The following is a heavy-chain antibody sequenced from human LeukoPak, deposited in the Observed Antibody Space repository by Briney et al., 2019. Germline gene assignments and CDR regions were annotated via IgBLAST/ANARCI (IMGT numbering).Heavy chain of an antibody. V-gene: IGHV3-30*04. CDR3: ARDFKWGQHCDY. Sequence: QPGGSLRLSCAASGFTFRGCAMHWVRQAPGKGLEWVAVMSYDGCHKYYADSVKGRFTISRDNSKNTLYLQMNSLRPDDTAVYFCARDFKWGQHCDYWGQGTLVTVSS. CDR2: MSYDGCHK. J-gene: IGHJ4*02. D-gene: IGHD7-27*01. CDR1: GFTFRGCA.